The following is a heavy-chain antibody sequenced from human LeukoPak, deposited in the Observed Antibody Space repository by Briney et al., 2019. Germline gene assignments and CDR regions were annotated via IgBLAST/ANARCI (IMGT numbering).Heavy chain of an antibody. D-gene: IGHD3-3*01. V-gene: IGHV1-2*02. Sequence: ASVKVSCKASGYTFTGYYMHWERQAPGQGLEWRGWINPNSGGANYAQKFQGRVTMTRDTSISTAYMELSRLRSDNTAVYYCARSGSTAGYYDFWRPFDPWGQGTLVTVSS. J-gene: IGHJ5*02. CDR1: GYTFTGYY. CDR3: ARSGSTAGYYDFWRPFDP. CDR2: INPNSGGA.